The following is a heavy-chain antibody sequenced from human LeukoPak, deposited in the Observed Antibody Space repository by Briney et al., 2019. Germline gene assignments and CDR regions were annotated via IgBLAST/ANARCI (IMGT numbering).Heavy chain of an antibody. J-gene: IGHJ4*02. CDR2: MSFDVNNK. V-gene: IGHV3-30*19. Sequence: GGSLRLSCAASRFTFRNYGMHWVRQAPGKGLEWVATMSFDVNNKYYADSVRGRFTISRDNSKNTLYLQMNSLRAEDTAVYSCARGYCTSSSCYNDYWGQGTLVTVSS. CDR3: ARGYCTSSSCYNDY. D-gene: IGHD2-2*02. CDR1: RFTFRNYG.